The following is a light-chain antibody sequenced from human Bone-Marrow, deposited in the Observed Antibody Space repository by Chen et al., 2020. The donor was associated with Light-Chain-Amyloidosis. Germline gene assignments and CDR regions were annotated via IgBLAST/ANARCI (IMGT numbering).Light chain of an antibody. J-gene: IGLJ2*01. CDR3: QSYDSRLGEVV. Sequence: QSVLPQSPSVSGAHGQRLIISCSGSRSNIGAGYDGHWYQQIRGTAPKLLIYGDTNRPSRVPGRLGGFKSGTSTYLASAWLQAEDDAHYFCQSYDSRLGEVVFGGGAKLTVL. CDR1: RSNIGAGYD. V-gene: IGLV1-40*01. CDR2: GDT.